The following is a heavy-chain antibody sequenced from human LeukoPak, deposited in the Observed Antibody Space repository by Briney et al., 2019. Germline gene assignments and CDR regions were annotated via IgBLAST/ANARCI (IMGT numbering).Heavy chain of an antibody. CDR2: ISSSGSTI. D-gene: IGHD6-19*01. CDR1: GFTFSSYE. J-gene: IGHJ4*02. CDR3: ARTLIAVSGY. V-gene: IGHV3-48*03. Sequence: GGSLRLSCAASGFTFSSYEMNWVRQAPGKGLEWVSYISSSGSTIYYADSVKGRFTISRDSAKNSLYLQMNSLRAEDTAVYYCARTLIAVSGYWGQGTLVTVSS.